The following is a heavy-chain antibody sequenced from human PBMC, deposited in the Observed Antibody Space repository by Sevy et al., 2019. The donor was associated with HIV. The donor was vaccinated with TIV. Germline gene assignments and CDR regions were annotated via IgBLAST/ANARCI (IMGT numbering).Heavy chain of an antibody. Sequence: GGSLRLSCAGSGFTFSTYAMHWVRQTPGRGLEWVSTISYDGFNKYYRDSVKGRFAISRDNSKNTQYLQMNSLRVEDTAVYYCVIPFSGGGGGYWGQGTLVTVPS. J-gene: IGHJ4*02. CDR2: ISYDGFNK. CDR1: GFTFSTYA. V-gene: IGHV3-30*09. D-gene: IGHD2-21*01. CDR3: VIPFSGGGGGY.